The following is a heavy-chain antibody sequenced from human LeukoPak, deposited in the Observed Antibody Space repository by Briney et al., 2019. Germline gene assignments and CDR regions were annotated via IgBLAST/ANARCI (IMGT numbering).Heavy chain of an antibody. CDR3: ARDHRGWYFKGERNAFDI. V-gene: IGHV4-38-2*02. Sequence: PSETLSLTCTVSGYSISSGYYWGWIRQPPGKGLEWIGSIYHSGSTYYNPSLKSRVTISVDTSKNQFSLKLSSVTAADTAVYYCARDHRGWYFKGERNAFDIWGQGTMVTVSS. CDR2: IYHSGST. J-gene: IGHJ3*02. D-gene: IGHD6-19*01. CDR1: GYSISSGYY.